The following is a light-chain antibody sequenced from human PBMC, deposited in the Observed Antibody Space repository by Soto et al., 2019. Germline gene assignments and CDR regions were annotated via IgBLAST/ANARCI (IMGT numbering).Light chain of an antibody. CDR2: EGS. CDR3: CSYAGSSTYV. V-gene: IGLV2-23*01. J-gene: IGLJ1*01. CDR1: SSDVGSYNL. Sequence: ALGQPASVSGAPGQSITISCTGTSSDVGSYNLVSWYQQHPGKAPKLMIYEGSKRPSGVSNRFSGSKSGNTASLTISGLQAEDEADYYCCSYAGSSTYVFGTGTKVTVL.